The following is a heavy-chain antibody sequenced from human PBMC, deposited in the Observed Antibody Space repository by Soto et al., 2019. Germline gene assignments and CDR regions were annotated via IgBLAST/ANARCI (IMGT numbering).Heavy chain of an antibody. CDR1: GGSISSGGYY. Sequence: SETLSLTCTVSGGSISSGGYYWSWIRQHPGKGLEWIGYIYYSGSTYYNPSLKSRVTISVDTSKNQFSLKLSSVTAADTAVYYCATSPYCTNGVCYPGSYYFDYWGQGTLVTVSS. CDR3: ATSPYCTNGVCYPGSYYFDY. CDR2: IYYSGST. J-gene: IGHJ4*02. V-gene: IGHV4-31*03. D-gene: IGHD2-8*01.